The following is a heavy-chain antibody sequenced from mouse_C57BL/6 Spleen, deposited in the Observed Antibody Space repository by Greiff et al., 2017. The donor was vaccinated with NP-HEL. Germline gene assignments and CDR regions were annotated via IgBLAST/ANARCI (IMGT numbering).Heavy chain of an antibody. CDR3: AREGFYYGSSYDNYYAMDY. D-gene: IGHD1-1*01. CDR1: GYAFSSSW. J-gene: IGHJ4*01. Sequence: QVQLKESGPELVKPGASVKISCKASGYAFSSSWMNWVKQRPGKGLEWIGRIYPGDGDTNYNGKFKGKATLTADKSSSTAYMQLSSLTSEDSAVYFCAREGFYYGSSYDNYYAMDYWGQGTSVTVSS. V-gene: IGHV1-82*01. CDR2: IYPGDGDT.